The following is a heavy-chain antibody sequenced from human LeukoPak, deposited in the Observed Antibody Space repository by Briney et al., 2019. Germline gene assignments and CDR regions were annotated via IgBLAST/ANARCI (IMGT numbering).Heavy chain of an antibody. J-gene: IGHJ4*02. D-gene: IGHD1-26*01. CDR2: TTSGSGYI. Sequence: SGGSLRLSCAASGFTFSRYNMNWVRQAPGKGLEWVSSTTSGSGYIFYADSVKGRFTISRDNAKNSLYLQMNSLRVEDTALYYCARYTGTYRDFWGQGTLVTVSS. CDR1: GFTFSRYN. V-gene: IGHV3-21*01. CDR3: ARYTGTYRDF.